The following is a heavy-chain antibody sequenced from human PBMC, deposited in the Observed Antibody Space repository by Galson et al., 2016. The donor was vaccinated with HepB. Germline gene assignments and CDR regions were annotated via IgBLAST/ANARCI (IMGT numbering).Heavy chain of an antibody. CDR2: ISYDGRNK. J-gene: IGHJ4*02. CDR3: ARDPGGSGPLDN. D-gene: IGHD3-10*01. V-gene: IGHV3-30*04. CDR1: GFTFSDYT. Sequence: SLRLSCAASGFTFSDYTVHWVRQAPGKGLEWVAVISYDGRNKYNTDSVKGRFTISRDNSKNTLYLQMNGLRTEDTAVYYCARDPGGSGPLDNGGQGTLVTVCS.